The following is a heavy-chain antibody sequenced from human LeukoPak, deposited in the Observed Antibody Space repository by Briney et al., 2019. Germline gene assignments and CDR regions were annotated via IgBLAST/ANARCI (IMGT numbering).Heavy chain of an antibody. CDR1: GGSISSSSCY. CDR2: IYYSGST. Sequence: SETLSLTCTVSGGSISSSSCYWGWIRQPPGKGLEWIGSIYYSGSTYYNPSLKSRVTISVDTSKNQFSLKLSSVTAADTAVYYCARLYGSGSYYYFDYWGQGTLVTVSS. CDR3: ARLYGSGSYYYFDY. J-gene: IGHJ4*02. V-gene: IGHV4-39*01. D-gene: IGHD3-10*01.